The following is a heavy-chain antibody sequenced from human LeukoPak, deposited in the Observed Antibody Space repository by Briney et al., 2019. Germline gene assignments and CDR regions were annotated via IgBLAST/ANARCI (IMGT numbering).Heavy chain of an antibody. D-gene: IGHD3-10*01. CDR2: INPNCGGT. J-gene: IGHJ5*02. CDR3: ARARARYYYGSGSQDNWFDP. V-gene: IGHV1-2*02. CDR1: GYTFTSYG. Sequence: GASVKVSCKASGYTFTSYGISWVRQAPGQGLEWMGWINPNCGGTNYAQKFQGRVTMTRDTSISTAYMELSRLRSDDAAVYYCARARARYYYGSGSQDNWFDPWGQGTLVTVSS.